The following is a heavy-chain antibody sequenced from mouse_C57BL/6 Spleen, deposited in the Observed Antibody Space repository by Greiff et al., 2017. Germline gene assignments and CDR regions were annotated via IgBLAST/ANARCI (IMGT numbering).Heavy chain of an antibody. V-gene: IGHV5-9-1*02. CDR3: TRDPVYYGSSYGYFDV. Sequence: EVKLMESGEGLVKPGGSLKLSCAASGFTFSSYAMSWVRQTPEKRLEWVAYISSGGDYIYYADTVKGRFTISRDNARNTLYLQMSSLKSEDTAMYYCTRDPVYYGSSYGYFDVWGTGTTVTVSS. J-gene: IGHJ1*03. CDR2: ISSGGDYI. D-gene: IGHD1-1*01. CDR1: GFTFSSYA.